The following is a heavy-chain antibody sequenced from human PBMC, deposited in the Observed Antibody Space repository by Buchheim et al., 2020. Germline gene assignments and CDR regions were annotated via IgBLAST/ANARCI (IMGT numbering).Heavy chain of an antibody. CDR3: ARVVLEYGDPPDYFDY. J-gene: IGHJ4*02. D-gene: IGHD4-17*01. CDR1: GFTFSSYW. Sequence: EVQLVESGGGLVQPGGSLRLSCAASGFTFSSYWMSWVRQAPGKGLEWVANIKQDGSEKYYVDSVKGRFTISRANAKNSLYLRMNSLRAEDTAVYYCARVVLEYGDPPDYFDYWGQGTL. CDR2: IKQDGSEK. V-gene: IGHV3-7*01.